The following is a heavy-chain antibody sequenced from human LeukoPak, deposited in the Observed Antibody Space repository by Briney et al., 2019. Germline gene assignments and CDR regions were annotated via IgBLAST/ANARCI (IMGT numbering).Heavy chain of an antibody. V-gene: IGHV1-2*02. J-gene: IGHJ4*02. D-gene: IGHD4-17*01. CDR3: ARGTTVTVDY. Sequence: GASVTVSCKASGYTFTGYYMDWVRQARGQGLEWMGWINPNSGGTNYAQKFQGRVTMTRDTSISTAYMELGRLRSDDTAVYYCARGTTVTVDYWGQGTLVTVSS. CDR1: GYTFTGYY. CDR2: INPNSGGT.